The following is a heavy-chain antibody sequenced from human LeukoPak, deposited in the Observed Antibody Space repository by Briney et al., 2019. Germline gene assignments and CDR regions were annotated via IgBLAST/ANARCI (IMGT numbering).Heavy chain of an antibody. CDR2: IYYSGST. CDR3: ARHGSGSYARDY. D-gene: IGHD1-26*01. V-gene: IGHV4-39*01. J-gene: IGHJ4*02. CDR1: GGSISSSSYY. Sequence: SETLSLTCTVSGGSISSSSYYWGWIRQPPGKGPEWIGSIYYSGSTYYNPSLKSRVTISVDTSKNQFSLKLSSVTAADTAVYYCARHGSGSYARDYWGQGTLVTVSS.